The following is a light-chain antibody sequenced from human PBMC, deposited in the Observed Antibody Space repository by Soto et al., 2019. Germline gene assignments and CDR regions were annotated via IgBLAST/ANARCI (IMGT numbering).Light chain of an antibody. Sequence: DIVMTQSPLSLLVTPGEPASISCRSSQSLVHSNGYNYLDWYLQKPGQSPQVLIYMGSNRASGVPDRFSGSGSGTDFTLKISRVEAEDVGVYYCMQTLQSRTFGQGTKVEI. CDR3: MQTLQSRT. CDR2: MGS. CDR1: QSLVHSNGYNY. J-gene: IGKJ1*01. V-gene: IGKV2-28*01.